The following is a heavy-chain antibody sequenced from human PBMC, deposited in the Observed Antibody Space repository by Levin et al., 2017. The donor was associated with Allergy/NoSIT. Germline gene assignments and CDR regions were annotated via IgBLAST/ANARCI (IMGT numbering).Heavy chain of an antibody. CDR1: GGSISSSSYY. D-gene: IGHD3-3*01. CDR2: IYYSGST. CDR3: ATHERFLEWLLSTGYFDL. V-gene: IGHV4-39*01. Sequence: SQTLSLTCTVSGGSISSSSYYWGWIRQPPGKGLEWIGSIYYSGSTYYNPSLKSRVTISVDTSKNQFSLKLSSVTAADTAVYYCATHERFLEWLLSTGYFDLWGRGTLVTVSS. J-gene: IGHJ2*01.